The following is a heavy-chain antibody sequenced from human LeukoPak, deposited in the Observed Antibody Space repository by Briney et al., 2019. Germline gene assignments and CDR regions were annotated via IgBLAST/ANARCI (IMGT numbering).Heavy chain of an antibody. CDR3: ARARYFDWLAPDFDAFDI. CDR2: ISSSSSYI. CDR1: GFTFSSYS. V-gene: IGHV3-21*01. Sequence: GGSLRLSCAASGFTFSSYSMNWVRQAPGKGLEWVSSISSSSSYIYYADSVKGRSTISRDNAKNSLYLQMNSLRAEDTAVYYCARARYFDWLAPDFDAFDIWGQGTMVTVSS. J-gene: IGHJ3*02. D-gene: IGHD3-9*01.